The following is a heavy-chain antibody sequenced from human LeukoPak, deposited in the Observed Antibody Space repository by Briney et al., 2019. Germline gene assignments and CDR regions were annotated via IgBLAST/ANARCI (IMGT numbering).Heavy chain of an antibody. V-gene: IGHV3-23*01. D-gene: IGHD2-21*02. CDR2: ISESGETT. CDR1: GFTFSSYA. J-gene: IGHJ4*02. Sequence: PGESLRLSCAASGFTFSSYAMSWVRQAPGKGLEWVSVISESGETTYYADSVKGRFTISRDNSKSTLYLQMNSLSAEDTAVYYCEKDLGGSGDYRPYWGQGSVVTVSS. CDR3: EKDLGGSGDYRPY.